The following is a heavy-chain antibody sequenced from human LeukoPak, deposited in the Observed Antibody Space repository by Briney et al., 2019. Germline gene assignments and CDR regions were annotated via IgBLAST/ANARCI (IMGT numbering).Heavy chain of an antibody. J-gene: IGHJ5*02. CDR1: GGSFRGYY. CDR3: ARPILHPRRWFDP. V-gene: IGHV4-34*01. D-gene: IGHD1-14*01. CDR2: INHSGST. Sequence: PSETLSLTCAVYGGSFRGYYWSWIRQPPGKGLERIGEINHSGSTHYNPSLKSRDTISVDTSKTQFSLKLSSVTAADTAVYYCARPILHPRRWFDPWGQGTLVTVSS.